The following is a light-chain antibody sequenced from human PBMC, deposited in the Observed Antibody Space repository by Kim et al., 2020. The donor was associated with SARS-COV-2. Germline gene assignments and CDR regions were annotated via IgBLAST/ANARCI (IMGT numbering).Light chain of an antibody. V-gene: IGLV2-8*01. Sequence: QSVTISCTGTSSDVGGYNYVSWYQQHPGKAPKLMIYEVSKRPSGVPDRFSGSKSGNTASLTVSGLQAEDEADYYCSSYAGSNFFVVFGGGTQLTVL. CDR2: EVS. CDR1: SSDVGGYNY. J-gene: IGLJ2*01. CDR3: SSYAGSNFFVV.